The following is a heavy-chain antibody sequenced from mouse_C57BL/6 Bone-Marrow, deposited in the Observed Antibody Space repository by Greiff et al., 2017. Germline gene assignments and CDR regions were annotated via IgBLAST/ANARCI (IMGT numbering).Heavy chain of an antibody. CDR3: ARRYYGSSYIDY. J-gene: IGHJ2*01. Sequence: VKLQQPGAELVKPGASVKLSCKASGYTFTSYWMHWVKQRPGQGLEWIGMIHPNSGSTNYNEKFKSKATLTVDKSSSTAYMQLSSLTSEDSAVXYCARRYYGSSYIDYWGQGTTLTVSS. CDR1: GYTFTSYW. CDR2: IHPNSGST. D-gene: IGHD1-1*01. V-gene: IGHV1-64*01.